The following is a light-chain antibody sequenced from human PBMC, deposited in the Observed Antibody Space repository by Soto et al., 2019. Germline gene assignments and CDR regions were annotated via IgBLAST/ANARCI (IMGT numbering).Light chain of an antibody. CDR1: SSDVGGYNY. V-gene: IGLV2-14*03. J-gene: IGLJ3*02. CDR2: DVT. CDR3: ASYTRSTTVV. Sequence: QSALTQPASVSGSPGQSITISCTGSSSDVGGYNYVSWYQQHPGKAPKLLIYDVTYRPSGVSDRFSGSKSDNTASLTISGLRAEDEADYYCASYTRSTTVVVGGGTKLTVL.